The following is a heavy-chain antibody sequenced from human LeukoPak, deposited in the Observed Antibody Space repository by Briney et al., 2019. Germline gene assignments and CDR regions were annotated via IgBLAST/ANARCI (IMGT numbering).Heavy chain of an antibody. D-gene: IGHD3-3*01. CDR3: ARSGYDFWSGYYPAV. Sequence: SSETLSLTCIVSGYSISSGYYWGWIRQPPGKGLEWIASIYHSGSTYYNPSLKSRATISVDTSKNQFSLKLSSVTAADTAVYYCARSGYDFWSGYYPAVWGQGTLVTVSS. J-gene: IGHJ4*02. CDR1: GYSISSGYY. CDR2: IYHSGST. V-gene: IGHV4-38-2*02.